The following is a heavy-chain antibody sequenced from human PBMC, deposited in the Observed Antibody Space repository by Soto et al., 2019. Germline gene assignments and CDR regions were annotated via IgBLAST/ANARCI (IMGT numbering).Heavy chain of an antibody. J-gene: IGHJ6*02. CDR1: GGSVSSGSYY. V-gene: IGHV4-61*01. Sequence: QVQLQESGPGLVKPSETLSLTCTVSGGSVSSGSYYWSWIRQPPGKGLEWIGYIYYSGSTNYNPSLKSRVTISVDTSKNQFSLKLSSVTAADTAVYYCAGLGATGGGGFYYYYGMDVWGQGTTVTVSS. CDR2: IYYSGST. D-gene: IGHD1-26*01. CDR3: AGLGATGGGGFYYYYGMDV.